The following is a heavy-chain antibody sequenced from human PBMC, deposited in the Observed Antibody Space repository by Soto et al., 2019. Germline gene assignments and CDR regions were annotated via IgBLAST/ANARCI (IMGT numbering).Heavy chain of an antibody. CDR1: GFTFSAYN. CDR3: ARDHYYGSGGRLYYDGLAV. Sequence: EVQLVESGGGLVQPGGSLRLSCAASGFTFSAYNMNWVRRAPGKGLEWVSSISGSSSTIYYPDSVKGRFTISRDNAKNSLYLQMHSLRNEDTAVYYCARDHYYGSGGRLYYDGLAVGGQGTTVTVSS. V-gene: IGHV3-48*02. J-gene: IGHJ6*02. CDR2: ISGSSSTI. D-gene: IGHD3-10*01.